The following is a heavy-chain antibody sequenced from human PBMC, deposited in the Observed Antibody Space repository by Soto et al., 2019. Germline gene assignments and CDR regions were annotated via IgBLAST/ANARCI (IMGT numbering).Heavy chain of an antibody. V-gene: IGHV4-39*01. Sequence: LSLTFTVFLGSSSSSSYYWGWIRQPPGKVLEWSGSIYYSGSTYYNPSLKSRVTIPVETSKNQFSLKLSSVTAADTAVYYCARQTMVRGVIGYYYYGMDVWGQGTTVTVSS. CDR3: ARQTMVRGVIGYYYYGMDV. D-gene: IGHD3-10*01. J-gene: IGHJ6*02. CDR1: LGSSSSSSYY. CDR2: IYYSGST.